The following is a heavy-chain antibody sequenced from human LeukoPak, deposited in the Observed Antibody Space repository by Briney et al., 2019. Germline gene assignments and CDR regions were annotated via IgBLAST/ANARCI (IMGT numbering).Heavy chain of an antibody. CDR1: GGSISSYY. D-gene: IGHD4-17*01. V-gene: IGHV4-39*07. CDR3: AGLSQTVSHEY. Sequence: SETLSLTCTVSGGSISSYYWGWIRQPPGKGLEWIGSVYYSGSGYYNPSLKSRVTISVDRSKNQFSLNLSSVTAADTAVYYCAGLSQTVSHEYWGQGTLVTVSS. CDR2: VYYSGSG. J-gene: IGHJ4*02.